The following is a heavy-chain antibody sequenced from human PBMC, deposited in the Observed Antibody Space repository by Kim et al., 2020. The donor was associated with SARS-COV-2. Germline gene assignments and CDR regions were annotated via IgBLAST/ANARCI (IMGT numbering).Heavy chain of an antibody. CDR3: AKEGAASYYYYPYMDV. J-gene: IGHJ6*03. D-gene: IGHD5-18*01. Sequence: SVKSRFTISRDNSKHTLYLQMNSLRAEDTAVYYCAKEGAASYYYYPYMDVWGKGTTVTVSS. V-gene: IGHV3-30*02.